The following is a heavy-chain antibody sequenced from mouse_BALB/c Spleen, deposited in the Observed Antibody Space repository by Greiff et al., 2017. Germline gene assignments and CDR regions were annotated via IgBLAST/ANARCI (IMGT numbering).Heavy chain of an antibody. CDR1: GYSITSGYS. V-gene: IGHV3-1*02. J-gene: IGHJ4*01. D-gene: IGHD1-2*01. CDR3: ARDGYLRGYAMDD. Sequence: EVKLMESGPDLVKPSQSLSLTCTVTGYSITSGYSWHWLRQSPGNKLEWMGYIHYSGSTNYNPSLKSRISITRDTSKNQFFLQLNSVTAEDTATCYSARDGYLRGYAMDDWGQGTSVTVSS. CDR2: IHYSGST.